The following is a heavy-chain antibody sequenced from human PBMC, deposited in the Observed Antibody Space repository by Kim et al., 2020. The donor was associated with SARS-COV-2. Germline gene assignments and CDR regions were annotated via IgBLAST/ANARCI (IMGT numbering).Heavy chain of an antibody. D-gene: IGHD6-13*01. CDR3: ARSSWYLPDY. Sequence: SETLSLTCAVYGGSFSGYYWSWIRQPPGKGLEWIGEINHSGSTNYNPSLMSRVTISVDTSKHQFSLKLSSVTAADTAVYYCARSSWYLPDYWGQGTLVTVSS. CDR1: GGSFSGYY. J-gene: IGHJ4*02. V-gene: IGHV4-34*01. CDR2: INHSGST.